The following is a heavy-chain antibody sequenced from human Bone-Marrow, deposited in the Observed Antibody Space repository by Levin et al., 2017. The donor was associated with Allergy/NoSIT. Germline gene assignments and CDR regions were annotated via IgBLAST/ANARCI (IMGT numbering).Heavy chain of an antibody. D-gene: IGHD6-19*01. V-gene: IGHV3-48*01. CDR1: GFTFSEYS. J-gene: IGHJ3*01. CDR3: ARGSGFYLASDAFDL. Sequence: TGGSLRLSCAASGFTFSEYSMNWVRQAPGKGLEWLSYTSGTSSHIYYADSVKGRFTISRDNGKNSLFLQMNSLRAEDTAVYFWARGSGFYLASDAFDLWGQGTMVTVSS. CDR2: TSGTSSHI.